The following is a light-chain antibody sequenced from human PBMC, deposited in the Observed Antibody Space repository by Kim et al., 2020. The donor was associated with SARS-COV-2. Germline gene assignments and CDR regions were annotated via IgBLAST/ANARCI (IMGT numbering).Light chain of an antibody. V-gene: IGKV3-15*01. J-gene: IGKJ1*01. CDR1: QSVSSN. CDR2: GAS. CDR3: QQYNNWPRT. Sequence: EFVLTQSPAILSLSPGERATLSCRASQSVSSNLAWYQQKPGQAPRLLIYGASTRATGIPARFSGSGSGTEFTLTISSLQSEDFAVYYCQQYNNWPRTFGQGTKVDIK.